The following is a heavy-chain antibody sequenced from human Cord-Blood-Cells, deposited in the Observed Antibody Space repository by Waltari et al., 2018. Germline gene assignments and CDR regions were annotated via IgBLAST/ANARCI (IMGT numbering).Heavy chain of an antibody. CDR2: INPNRGGT. CDR1: GYTFTGYY. Sequence: QVPLVQSGAEVKKPGASVKVSCKASGYTFTGYYMHWVRQAHGQGLEWMGWINPNRGGTNYAQKLQGRVTMTSDTSISTAYMELSRLRSDDTAVYYCARDRCSSTSCLDAFDIWGQGTMVTVSS. J-gene: IGHJ3*02. CDR3: ARDRCSSTSCLDAFDI. D-gene: IGHD2-2*01. V-gene: IGHV1-2*02.